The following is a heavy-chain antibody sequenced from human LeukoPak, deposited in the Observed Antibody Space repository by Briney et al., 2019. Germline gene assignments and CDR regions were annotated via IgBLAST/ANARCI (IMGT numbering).Heavy chain of an antibody. J-gene: IGHJ6*03. D-gene: IGHD3-10*01. V-gene: IGHV4-59*12. Sequence: PSETLSLTCTVSGGSISSYYWSWIRQPPGKGLEWIGYIYYSGSTNYNPSLKSRVTISVDTSKNQFSLKLSSVTAADTAVYYCAREITMVRGVKVYYYYYMDVWGKGTTVTISS. CDR1: GGSISSYY. CDR2: IYYSGST. CDR3: AREITMVRGVKVYYYYYMDV.